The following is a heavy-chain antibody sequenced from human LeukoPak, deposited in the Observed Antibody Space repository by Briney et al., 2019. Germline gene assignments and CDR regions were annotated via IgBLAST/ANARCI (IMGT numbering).Heavy chain of an antibody. V-gene: IGHV1-69*05. CDR3: ARVGIDFYDSSGYGVDP. J-gene: IGHJ5*02. CDR1: GGTFSSYA. D-gene: IGHD3-22*01. Sequence: SVKVSCKASGGTFSSYAISWGRQAPRQGLEWMGRIIPIFGTANYAQKFQGRVTITTDESTSTAYMELSSLRSEDTAVYYCARVGIDFYDSSGYGVDPWGQGTLVTVSS. CDR2: IIPIFGTA.